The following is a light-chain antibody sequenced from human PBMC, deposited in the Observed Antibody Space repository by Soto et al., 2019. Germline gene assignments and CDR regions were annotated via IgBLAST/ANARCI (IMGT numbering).Light chain of an antibody. CDR2: DNY. J-gene: IGLJ2*01. CDR1: SSNIGNNY. V-gene: IGLV1-51*01. CDR3: GTWDTSLGARI. Sequence: QSVLTQPPSVSAAPGQKVTISCSGSSSNIGNNYVSWYQQVPGTAPKLLIYDNYARPSGIPDRFSGSKSGTSATLGITGLQTGDEADYYCGTWDTSLGARIFGGGTKLTVL.